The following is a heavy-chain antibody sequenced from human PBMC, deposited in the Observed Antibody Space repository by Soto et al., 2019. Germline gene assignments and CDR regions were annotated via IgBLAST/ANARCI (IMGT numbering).Heavy chain of an antibody. J-gene: IGHJ4*02. V-gene: IGHV3-53*01. CDR2: IYSGGNT. CDR1: GFTVSSNH. CDR3: AREYSRSFDY. D-gene: IGHD6-13*01. Sequence: SGGSLRLSCAASGFTVSSNHMTWVRQAPGKGLEWVSLIYSGGNTNYADSVKGRFTISRDNSKNTLYLQMNSLRAEDTAVYYCAREYSRSFDYWGQGTLVTVSS.